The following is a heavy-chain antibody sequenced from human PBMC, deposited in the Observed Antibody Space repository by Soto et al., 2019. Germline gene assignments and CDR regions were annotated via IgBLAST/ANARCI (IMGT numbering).Heavy chain of an antibody. CDR1: GFTVSSNY. CDR2: IYSGGST. Sequence: EVQLVESGGGLVQPGGSLRLSCAASGFTVSSNYMSWVRQAPGKGLEWVSVIYSGGSTYYADSVKGRFTISRHNSKNTLYLQMNSLRAEDTAVYYCARSGYSSGWYVLDQRSAYFDLWGRGTLVTVSS. D-gene: IGHD6-19*01. J-gene: IGHJ2*01. CDR3: ARSGYSSGWYVLDQRSAYFDL. V-gene: IGHV3-53*04.